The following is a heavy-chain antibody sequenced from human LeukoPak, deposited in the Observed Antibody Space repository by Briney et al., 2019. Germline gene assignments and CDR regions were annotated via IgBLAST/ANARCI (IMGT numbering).Heavy chain of an antibody. CDR1: GFTFNNYA. V-gene: IGHV3-30*04. D-gene: IGHD3-22*01. J-gene: IGHJ4*02. CDR2: ISYDGSNK. Sequence: QPGGSLRLSGTASGFTFNNYAMHGVRQAPGKGRDGWAVISYDGSNKYYADSVKGRFTISRDNSRNTLYLQMNSLRAEDTAVYYCVRSYYDSSGPGGYFDYWGQGTLVTVSS. CDR3: VRSYYDSSGPGGYFDY.